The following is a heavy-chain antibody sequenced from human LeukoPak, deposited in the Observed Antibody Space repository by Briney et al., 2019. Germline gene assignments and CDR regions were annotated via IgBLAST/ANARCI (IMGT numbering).Heavy chain of an antibody. CDR1: GFTFSDYA. J-gene: IGHJ4*02. V-gene: IGHV3-23*01. CDR2: ISGSGIGT. CDR3: AKLGDYYGSGREYYFDY. Sequence: GGSLRLSCAASGFTFSDYAMGWVRQAPGRGLEWVSGISGSGIGTSYADSVKGRFTISRDNSNNTLYLQMYSLRAEDTAIYYCAKLGDYYGSGREYYFDYWGQGTLVTVSS. D-gene: IGHD3-10*01.